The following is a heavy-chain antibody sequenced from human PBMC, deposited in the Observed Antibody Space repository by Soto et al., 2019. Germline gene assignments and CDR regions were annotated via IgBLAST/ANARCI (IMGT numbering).Heavy chain of an antibody. D-gene: IGHD3-10*01. CDR1: GGTFSSYA. CDR3: ARVKRELPLRYYYYGMDV. V-gene: IGHV1-69*01. CDR2: IITIFGTA. J-gene: IGHJ6*02. Sequence: QVQLVQSGAEVKKPGSSVKVSCKASGGTFSSYAISWVRQAPGQGLEWMGGIITIFGTANYAQKFQGRVTITADESTSKAYMELSRLRSEDTAVYYCARVKRELPLRYYYYGMDVWGQETTVTVSS.